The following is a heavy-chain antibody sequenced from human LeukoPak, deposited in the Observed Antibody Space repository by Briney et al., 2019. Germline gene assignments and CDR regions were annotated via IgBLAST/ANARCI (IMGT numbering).Heavy chain of an antibody. D-gene: IGHD2-21*01. V-gene: IGHV3-48*03. CDR3: ARIARGY. J-gene: IGHJ4*02. CDR2: ISSSGSTK. CDR1: GFTFSSYE. Sequence: GGSLRLSCAASGFTFSSYEMNWVRQAPGKGLEWIAYISSSGSTKYYADSVKGRFTISRDNAKNSLYLQMNSLRADDTALYYCARIARGYWGQGTLVTVSS.